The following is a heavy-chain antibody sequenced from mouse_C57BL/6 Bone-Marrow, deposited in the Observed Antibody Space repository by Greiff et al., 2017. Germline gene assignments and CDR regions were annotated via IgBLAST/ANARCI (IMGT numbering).Heavy chain of an antibody. CDR3: TSVSY. CDR1: GFTLTNYC. CDR2: IRLKSDNSAT. Sequence: EVHVVESGGGLVQPGGSMKLSCVASGFTLTNYCMNWVCQSPEKGLEWVAQIRLKSDNSATHYADSVKGRFTTSTDDSKSVVYLQMDNLKAEDTGIDYCTSVSYWGQGTLVTVSA. J-gene: IGHJ3*01. V-gene: IGHV6-3*01.